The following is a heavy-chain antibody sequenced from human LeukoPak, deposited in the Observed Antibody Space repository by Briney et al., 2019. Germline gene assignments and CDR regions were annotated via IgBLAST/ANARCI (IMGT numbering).Heavy chain of an antibody. CDR2: IGGTGGTT. J-gene: IGHJ4*02. Sequence: PGGSLRLSCVASGFTFSSYAMSWVRQAPGKGLEWVSTIGGTGGTTYYADSVKGRFTISRDNSKNTLYLQMNSLRAEDTAVYYCAKAQPLNRSGPFGYWGQGTLVTVSS. V-gene: IGHV3-23*01. D-gene: IGHD3-10*01. CDR3: AKAQPLNRSGPFGY. CDR1: GFTFSSYA.